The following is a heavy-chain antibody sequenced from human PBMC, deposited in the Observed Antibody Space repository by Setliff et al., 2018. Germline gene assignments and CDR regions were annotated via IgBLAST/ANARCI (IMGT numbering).Heavy chain of an antibody. V-gene: IGHV1-69*13. D-gene: IGHD2-21*02. CDR1: GYTFTTYD. CDR3: AGTDAYCAGDCSIS. J-gene: IGHJ5*02. CDR2: INPILGIT. Sequence: ASVKVSCKASGYTFTTYDLHWVRQAPGQRPEWMGWINPILGITNYAQRFQGRVTITADDSTSTIYMDVSSLRAKDTATYYCAGTDAYCAGDCSISWGQGTLVTVPQ.